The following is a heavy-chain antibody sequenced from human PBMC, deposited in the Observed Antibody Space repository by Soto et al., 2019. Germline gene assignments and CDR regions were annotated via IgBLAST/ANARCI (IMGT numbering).Heavy chain of an antibody. Sequence: QITVKGSGPTLVKPTQTLTLTCSLSGISLSTGGVGLGWIRQTPGKALEWLALIYWSDDKHYTPSLKSRLTNTKDTSKNQAVLTITNKDPVDTATYYCARGLATLPVFAFDVWGQGTVVTVSS. CDR1: GISLSTGGVG. D-gene: IGHD6-6*01. V-gene: IGHV2-5*01. CDR2: IYWSDDK. CDR3: ARGLATLPVFAFDV. J-gene: IGHJ3*01.